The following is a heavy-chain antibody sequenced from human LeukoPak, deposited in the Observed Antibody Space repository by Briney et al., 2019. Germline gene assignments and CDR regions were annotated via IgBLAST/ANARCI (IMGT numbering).Heavy chain of an antibody. D-gene: IGHD6-13*01. Sequence: SETLSLTCTVSGGSISSYYWSWIRQPPGKGLEWIGYIYTSGSTNYNPSLKSRVTMSVDTSKNQFSLKLSSVTAADTAVYYCARDGQAAPDWFDPWGQGTLVTVSS. V-gene: IGHV4-4*08. CDR3: ARDGQAAPDWFDP. CDR2: IYTSGST. CDR1: GGSISSYY. J-gene: IGHJ5*02.